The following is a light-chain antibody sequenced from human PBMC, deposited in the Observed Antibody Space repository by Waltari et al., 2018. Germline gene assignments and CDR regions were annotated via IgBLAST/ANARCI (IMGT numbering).Light chain of an antibody. Sequence: EIVLTQSPATLSFSPGETATLSCRASQIVGTYLAWYQQKPGQAPRLLIYDASNRATGIPARFRGRGSGTDFTLTISSLEAEDFAVYYCQQRSNWTPHTFGQGARLEIK. CDR2: DAS. V-gene: IGKV3-11*01. J-gene: IGKJ2*01. CDR1: QIVGTY. CDR3: QQRSNWTPHT.